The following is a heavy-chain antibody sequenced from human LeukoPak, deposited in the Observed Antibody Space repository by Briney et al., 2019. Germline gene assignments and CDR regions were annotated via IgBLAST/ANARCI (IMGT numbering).Heavy chain of an antibody. CDR3: ARAMSIAARLQTIFDY. CDR2: MYVSGSS. Sequence: PSETLSLTCIVSDDSINNDTYYWNWIRQPPGKGLEWIGRMYVSGSSNYNPALKSRVSISVATSKSQFSLRLTSVTAADTAVYYCARAMSIAARLQTIFDYWGQGTLVTVSS. J-gene: IGHJ4*02. D-gene: IGHD6-6*01. CDR1: DDSINNDTYY. V-gene: IGHV4-61*02.